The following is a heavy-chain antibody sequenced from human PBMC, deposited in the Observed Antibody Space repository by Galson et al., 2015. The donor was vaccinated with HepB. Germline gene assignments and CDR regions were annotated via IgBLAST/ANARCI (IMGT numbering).Heavy chain of an antibody. J-gene: IGHJ6*03. D-gene: IGHD3-10*01. CDR3: ANTMVQGGYYYYMDV. V-gene: IGHV3-72*01. CDR1: GFIFSDHY. Sequence: SLRLSCAASGFIFSDHYMDWVRQAPGKGLEWVGRTRNKANSYTTEYAASVKGRFTISRDDSKNSLYLQMNSLKTEDTAVYYCANTMVQGGYYYYMDVWGKGTTVTVSS. CDR2: TRNKANSYTT.